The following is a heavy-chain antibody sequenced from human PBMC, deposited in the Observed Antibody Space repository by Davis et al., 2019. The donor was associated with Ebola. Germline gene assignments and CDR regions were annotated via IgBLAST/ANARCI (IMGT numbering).Heavy chain of an antibody. CDR3: ARESRGYAWYFDL. D-gene: IGHD3-16*01. CDR2: ISYDGSNK. V-gene: IGHV3-30*03. CDR1: GFTFSSYG. J-gene: IGHJ2*01. Sequence: PGGSLRLSCAASGFTFSSYGMHWVRQAPGKGLEWVAVISYDGSNKYYADSVKGRFTISRDNSKNTLYLQMGSLRAEDMAVYYCARESRGYAWYFDLWGRGTLVTVSS.